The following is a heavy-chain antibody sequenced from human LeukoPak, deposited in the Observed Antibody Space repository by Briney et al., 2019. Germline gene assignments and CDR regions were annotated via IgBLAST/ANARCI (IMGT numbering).Heavy chain of an antibody. CDR1: GFTVSSNY. CDR2: IYSGGST. D-gene: IGHD3-10*01. Sequence: PGGSLRLSCAASGFTVSSNYMSWVRQAPGKGLEWVSVIYSGGSTYYADSVKGRFTISRDNSKNTLYLQMNSLRAEDTAVYYCASRRGPALLDAFDIWGQGTMVTVSS. J-gene: IGHJ3*02. CDR3: ASRRGPALLDAFDI. V-gene: IGHV3-53*01.